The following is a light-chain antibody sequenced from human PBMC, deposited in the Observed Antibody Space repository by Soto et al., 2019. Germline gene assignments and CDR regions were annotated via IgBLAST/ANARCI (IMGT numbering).Light chain of an antibody. CDR1: SSDVGGYNS. J-gene: IGLJ3*02. CDR3: SSYAGSGNWV. V-gene: IGLV2-8*01. Sequence: QSALTQPPSASGSPGQSVTISCTGASSDVGGYNSVSWYQQHPGKATKLMISEVNSGVPDRFSGSKSGNTASLTVSGLQAEDEADYYCSSYAGSGNWVFGGGTQLTVL. CDR2: EV.